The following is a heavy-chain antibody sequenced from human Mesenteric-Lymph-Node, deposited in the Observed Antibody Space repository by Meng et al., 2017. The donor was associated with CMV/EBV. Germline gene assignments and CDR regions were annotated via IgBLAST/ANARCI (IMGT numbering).Heavy chain of an antibody. J-gene: IGHJ4*02. D-gene: IGHD2-8*01. CDR3: ARDDYYRFDNGVHSYAGDY. CDR1: FSNSS. CDR2: IIPILGKA. V-gene: IGHV1-69*10. Sequence: FSNSSVSWLSQAAGQGVEWMGGIIPILGKANYAQSLEGRGTDNADKGTSTAYMELSDLRSEDTAIYYCARDDYYRFDNGVHSYAGDYWGLGTLVTVSS.